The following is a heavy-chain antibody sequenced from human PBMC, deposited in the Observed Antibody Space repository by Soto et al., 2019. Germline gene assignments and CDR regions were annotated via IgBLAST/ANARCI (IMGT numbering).Heavy chain of an antibody. V-gene: IGHV3-48*01. J-gene: IGHJ5*02. Sequence: GVSLRLSCAASGFTFSSYSMNWVRQAPGKGLEWVSYISSSSRTIYCADSVKGRFTISRDNAKNSLYLQMNSLRAEDTAVYYCAREWDGDGYNSGWFDPWGQGTLVTVSS. D-gene: IGHD5-12*01. CDR3: AREWDGDGYNSGWFDP. CDR1: GFTFSSYS. CDR2: ISSSSRTI.